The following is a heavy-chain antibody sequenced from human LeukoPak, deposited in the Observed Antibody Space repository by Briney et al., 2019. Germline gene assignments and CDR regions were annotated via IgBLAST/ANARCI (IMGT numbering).Heavy chain of an antibody. V-gene: IGHV3-48*01. CDR3: ARAPLYCSSTSCYPLYAFDI. CDR2: ISSSSSTI. CDR1: GFTFSSCS. Sequence: GGSLRLSCAASGFTFSSCSMNWVRQAPGKGLEWVSYISSSSSTIYYADSVKGRFTISRDNAKNSLYLQMNSLRAEDTAVYYCARAPLYCSSTSCYPLYAFDIWGQGTMVTVSS. D-gene: IGHD2-2*01. J-gene: IGHJ3*02.